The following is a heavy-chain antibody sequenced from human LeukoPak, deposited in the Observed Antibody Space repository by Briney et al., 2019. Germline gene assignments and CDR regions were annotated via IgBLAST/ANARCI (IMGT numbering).Heavy chain of an antibody. Sequence: SETLSLTCTLSGRSISSSSYYWGWIRQPPGKGWDGIGSIYYSGNTYYKPSLMSRVSISVDTSKNFFSLKLSSVTAADTAVYYCARHGWLQPFDYWGQGTLVTVSS. D-gene: IGHD6-19*01. J-gene: IGHJ4*02. CDR3: ARHGWLQPFDY. CDR1: GRSISSSSYY. CDR2: IYYSGNT. V-gene: IGHV4-39*01.